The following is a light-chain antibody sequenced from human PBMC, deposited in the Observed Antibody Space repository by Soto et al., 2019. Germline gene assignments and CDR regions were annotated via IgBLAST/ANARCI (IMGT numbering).Light chain of an antibody. J-gene: IGKJ2*01. V-gene: IGKV1-5*03. Sequence: DIQLTQSPSTLSASVGDRVTITCRASQSISTWLAWYQQKPGTAPKLLIHKASTLESGVASRFSGSRSGTEFTLTVSSLQPDDFATYYCQQYNDSFPYTFGQGTKLEIK. CDR2: KAS. CDR1: QSISTW. CDR3: QQYNDSFPYT.